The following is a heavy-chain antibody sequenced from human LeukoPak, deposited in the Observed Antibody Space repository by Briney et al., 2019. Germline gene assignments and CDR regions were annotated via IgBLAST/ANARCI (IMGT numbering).Heavy chain of an antibody. J-gene: IGHJ5*02. V-gene: IGHV4-59*01. CDR3: ARDVHRVFNWFDP. CDR1: GGSISTYY. D-gene: IGHD6-13*01. Sequence: TSETLSLTYTVSGGSISTYYWSWIRQPPGKGLEWIGYIYYSGSTNYNPSLKSRVTISVDTSKNQFSLKLSSVTAADTAVYYCARDVHRVFNWFDPWGQGTLVTVSS. CDR2: IYYSGST.